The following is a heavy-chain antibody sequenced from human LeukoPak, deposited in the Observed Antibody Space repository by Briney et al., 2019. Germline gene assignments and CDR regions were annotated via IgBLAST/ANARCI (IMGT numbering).Heavy chain of an antibody. D-gene: IGHD1-26*01. Sequence: GGPLRLSCAASGFTFSRYAMSWLPQAPGKALEWVSAFCGSGGSRYYADSVKGGFTIFRDNSKSPLYQQMNSLRAEGTAVYYCAKIVEDLPGYWGQGTLVTVSS. CDR1: GFTFSRYA. V-gene: IGHV3-23*01. CDR2: FCGSGGSR. J-gene: IGHJ4*02. CDR3: AKIVEDLPGY.